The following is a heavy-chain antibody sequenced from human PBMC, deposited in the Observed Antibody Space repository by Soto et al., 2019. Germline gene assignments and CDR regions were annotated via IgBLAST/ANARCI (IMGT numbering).Heavy chain of an antibody. CDR1: GYNFTTYS. V-gene: IGHV5-51*01. Sequence: SLKISCQTSGYNFTTYSIGWVRQMPGRGLEWVGNIHPGDSQTQYSPTFEGQVIISADKSTDTAYLHWPSLKAPDTAIYYCARLRQIKYDYWSGFWDYFDSWGQGTLVTVSS. CDR2: IHPGDSQT. CDR3: ARLRQIKYDYWSGFWDYFDS. D-gene: IGHD3-3*01. J-gene: IGHJ4*02.